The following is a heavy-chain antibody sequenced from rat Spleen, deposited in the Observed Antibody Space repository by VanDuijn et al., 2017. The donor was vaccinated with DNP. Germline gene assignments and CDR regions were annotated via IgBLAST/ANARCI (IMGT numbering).Heavy chain of an antibody. CDR3: ARGSTSIYWYFDF. CDR2: ISPRGSRT. V-gene: IGHV5-7*01. CDR1: GFIFSDYN. Sequence: EVQLVESGGGLVQPGRSLKLSCAASGFIFSDYNMAWVRQAPGKGLEWVAAISPRGSRTYYPDSMKGRFTISRDDAKSSLYLQMNSLKSEDTATYYCARGSTSIYWYFDFWGPGTMVTVSS. D-gene: IGHD3-1*01. J-gene: IGHJ1*01.